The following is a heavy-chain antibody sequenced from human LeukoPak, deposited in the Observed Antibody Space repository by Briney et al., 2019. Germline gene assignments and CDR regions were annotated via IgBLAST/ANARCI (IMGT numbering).Heavy chain of an antibody. D-gene: IGHD5-12*01. V-gene: IGHV3-9*01. CDR1: GFIFDDYA. CDR3: AKGPSYSGYHYFDH. Sequence: GGSLRLSCAASGFIFDDYAMHWVRQVPGKGLEWVSGITWHSNTIDYADSVKGRFTISRDNAKNSLYLQMSSLRPEDTALYYCAKGPSYSGYHYFDHWGQGTLVTVSS. CDR2: ITWHSNTI. J-gene: IGHJ4*02.